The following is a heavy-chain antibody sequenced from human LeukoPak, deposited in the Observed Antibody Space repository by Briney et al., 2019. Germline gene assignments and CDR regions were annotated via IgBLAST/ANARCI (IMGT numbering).Heavy chain of an antibody. CDR3: ARRTVYYGSGSYYNGDAFDI. J-gene: IGHJ3*02. CDR1: GGSISSGGYY. CDR2: IYHSGST. D-gene: IGHD3-10*01. Sequence: SETLSLTCTVSGGSISSGGYYWSWIRQPPGKGLEWIGYIYHSGSTYYNPSLKSRVTISVDRSKNQFSLKLSSVTAADTAVYYCARRTVYYGSGSYYNGDAFDIWGQGTMVTVSS. V-gene: IGHV4-30-2*01.